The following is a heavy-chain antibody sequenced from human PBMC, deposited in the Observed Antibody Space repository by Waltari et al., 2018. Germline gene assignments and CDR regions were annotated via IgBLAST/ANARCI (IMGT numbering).Heavy chain of an antibody. CDR1: GGPLIGHS. Sequence: QVQLHQWGAGLVKPSETLSLRCAVSGGPLIGHSWSWIRQPPGKGLEWIWDIEHSINTNYNPALESRLSISVDSSRSVVFLKLTSVTAADTAVYYCARAAPRGVVVPPYYMDVWATGTTVTVSS. J-gene: IGHJ6*04. CDR3: ARAAPRGVVVPPYYMDV. CDR2: IEHSINT. D-gene: IGHD3-16*02. V-gene: IGHV4-34*01.